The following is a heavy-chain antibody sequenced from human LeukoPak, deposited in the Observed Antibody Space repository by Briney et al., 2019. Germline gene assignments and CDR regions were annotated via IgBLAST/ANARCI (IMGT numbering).Heavy chain of an antibody. CDR3: ARQAKLRAARPWWFDP. J-gene: IGHJ5*02. Sequence: ASVKVSCKAPGDTFTSYDINWVRQATGQGLEWMGWMTPNRGNTGYTQKFQGRVTMTRNTSISTAYMELSSLRSEDTAVYYCARQAKLRAARPWWFDPWGEGTLVTVSS. V-gene: IGHV1-8*01. D-gene: IGHD6-6*01. CDR1: GDTFTSYD. CDR2: MTPNRGNT.